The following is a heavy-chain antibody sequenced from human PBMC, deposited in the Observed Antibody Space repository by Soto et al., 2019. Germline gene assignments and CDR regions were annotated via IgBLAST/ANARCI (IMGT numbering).Heavy chain of an antibody. CDR1: GGTFSSYA. Sequence: SVKVSCKASGGTFSSYAISWVRQAPGQGLEWMGGIIPIFGTANYAQKFQGRVTITADESTSTAYMELSSLRSEDTAVYYCARGSATVTTFFGFDYWGQGTLVTVSS. D-gene: IGHD4-4*01. CDR3: ARGSATVTTFFGFDY. J-gene: IGHJ4*02. V-gene: IGHV1-69*13. CDR2: IIPIFGTA.